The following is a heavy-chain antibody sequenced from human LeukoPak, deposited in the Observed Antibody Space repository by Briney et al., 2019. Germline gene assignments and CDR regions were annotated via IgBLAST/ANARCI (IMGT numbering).Heavy chain of an antibody. J-gene: IGHJ4*02. D-gene: IGHD4-11*01. CDR2: ISSTSSTI. CDR1: GFTFSSFS. Sequence: GGSLRLSCAASGFTFSSFSMNWVRQAPGKGLEWVSYISSTSSTIYYADSVKGRFTISRDNAKNSLYLQMNSLRAEDMAVYYCARAHPGDYSDFQFDYWGQGTLVTVSS. CDR3: ARAHPGDYSDFQFDY. V-gene: IGHV3-48*01.